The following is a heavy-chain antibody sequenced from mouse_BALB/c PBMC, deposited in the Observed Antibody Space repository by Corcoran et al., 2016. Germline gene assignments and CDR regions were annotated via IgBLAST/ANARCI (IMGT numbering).Heavy chain of an antibody. CDR2: IDPANGNT. CDR1: GFNIKDTY. V-gene: IGHV14-3*02. Sequence: EVQLQPSGAELVKPGASVKLSCTASGFNIKDTYMHWVKQRPEQGLEWIGRIDPANGNTKYDPKFQGTATITADTSSNTAYLQLSRLTSEDTAVYYCARWDWYFDVWGAGTTVTVSS. CDR3: ARWDWYFDV. J-gene: IGHJ1*01.